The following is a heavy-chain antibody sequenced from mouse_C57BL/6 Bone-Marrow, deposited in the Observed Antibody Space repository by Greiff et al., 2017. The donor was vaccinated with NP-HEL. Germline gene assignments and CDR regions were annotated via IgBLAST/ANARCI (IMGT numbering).Heavy chain of an antibody. J-gene: IGHJ4*01. CDR1: GYSITSDY. Sequence: VQLQQSGPGLAKPSQTLSLSCSVTGYSITSDYWNWIRKFPGNKLEYMGYISYSGSTYYNPSLKSRISITRDTSKNQYYLQLNSVTSEDTATYYCARSPLWLRRNYYAMDYWDQGTSVTVTS. D-gene: IGHD2-2*01. CDR3: ARSPLWLRRNYYAMDY. CDR2: ISYSGST. V-gene: IGHV3-8*01.